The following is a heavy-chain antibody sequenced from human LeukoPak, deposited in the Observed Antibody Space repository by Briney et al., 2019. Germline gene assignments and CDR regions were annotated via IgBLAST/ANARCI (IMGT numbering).Heavy chain of an antibody. Sequence: PSETLSLTCAVYGGSFSGYYWSWIRQPPGKGLEWIGYIYYSGSTNYNPSLKSRVTISVDTSKNQFSLKLSSVTAADTAVYYCARVVWFGEPYFDYWGQGTLVTVSS. J-gene: IGHJ4*02. V-gene: IGHV4-59*01. CDR3: ARVVWFGEPYFDY. CDR2: IYYSGST. D-gene: IGHD3-10*01. CDR1: GGSFSGYY.